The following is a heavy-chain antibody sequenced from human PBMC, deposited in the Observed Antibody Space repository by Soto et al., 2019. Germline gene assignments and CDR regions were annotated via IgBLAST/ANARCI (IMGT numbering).Heavy chain of an antibody. CDR2: IAYDGDKK. CDR3: VRILGVNQKFPFYYGMDV. D-gene: IGHD3-10*01. J-gene: IGHJ6*02. Sequence: GGSLRLSCAASGFPFDSHSMHWVRKAPGKGLEWVAVIAYDGDKKFYADSVKGRFTISRDNSKDTLWLQMNSLRGEDTAVYYCVRILGVNQKFPFYYGMDVWGQGTAVTVSS. V-gene: IGHV3-30-3*01. CDR1: GFPFDSHS.